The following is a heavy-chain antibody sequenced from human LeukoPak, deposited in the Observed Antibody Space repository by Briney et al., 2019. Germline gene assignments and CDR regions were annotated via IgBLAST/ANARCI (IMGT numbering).Heavy chain of an antibody. CDR2: ISWNSGSI. J-gene: IGHJ3*02. CDR1: GFTVSGSY. D-gene: IGHD1-26*01. CDR3: ATNGAGIVGASASFDI. V-gene: IGHV3-9*01. Sequence: GGSLRLSCAASGFTVSGSYMNWVRQAPGKGLEWVSGISWNSGSIGYADSVKGRFTISRDNAKNSLYLQMNSLRAEDTALYYCATNGAGIVGASASFDIWGQGTMVTVSS.